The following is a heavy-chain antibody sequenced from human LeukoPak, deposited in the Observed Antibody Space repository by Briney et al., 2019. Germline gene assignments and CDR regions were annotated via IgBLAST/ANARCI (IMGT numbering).Heavy chain of an antibody. D-gene: IGHD2-2*02. CDR3: ARVGYCSSTSCHTPGDYYYYYMDV. CDR1: GYTFTDYY. CDR2: VDSADGEA. V-gene: IGHV1-69-2*01. J-gene: IGHJ6*03. Sequence: ASVKVSCKACGYTFTDYYMQWVQQAPGKGLEWMGRVDSADGEAAYAEKFQGRVTITADPSRATAYMELSSLRSEDTAVYYCARVGYCSSTSCHTPGDYYYYYMDVWGKGTTVTVSS.